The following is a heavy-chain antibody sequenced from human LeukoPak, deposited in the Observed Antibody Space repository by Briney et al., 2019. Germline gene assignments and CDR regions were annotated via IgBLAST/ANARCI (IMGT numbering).Heavy chain of an antibody. CDR2: ISSSNTYI. V-gene: IGHV3-21*01. CDR1: GFIFSSYT. CDR3: ARGRGTRAPNYFDY. J-gene: IGHJ4*02. D-gene: IGHD3-16*01. Sequence: GGSLRLSCAASGFIFSSYTMSWVRQAPGKGLEWVSSISSSNTYIYYADSVKGRFTISRDNSNNTLYLQMNSLRAEGTAVYYCARGRGTRAPNYFDYWGQGTLVTVSS.